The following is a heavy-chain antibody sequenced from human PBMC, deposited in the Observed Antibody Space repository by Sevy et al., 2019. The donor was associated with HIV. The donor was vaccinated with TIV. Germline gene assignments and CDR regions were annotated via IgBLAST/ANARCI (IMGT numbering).Heavy chain of an antibody. Sequence: ASVKVSCKASGYTFTNYAMSWVRQAPGQGLEWMGWININTGNPTYAQGFTGRFVFSLDTSVSKAYLQISSLKAEDTAVYYCARDPTLLIAGGWFDPWGQGTLVTVSS. CDR1: GYTFTNYA. V-gene: IGHV7-4-1*02. CDR2: ININTGNP. J-gene: IGHJ5*02. D-gene: IGHD2-15*01. CDR3: ARDPTLLIAGGWFDP.